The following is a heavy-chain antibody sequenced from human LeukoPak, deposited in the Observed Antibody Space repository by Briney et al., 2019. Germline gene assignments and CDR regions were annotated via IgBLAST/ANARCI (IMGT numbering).Heavy chain of an antibody. D-gene: IGHD3-10*01. CDR2: ISSSSSYI. Sequence: PGGSLRLSCAASGFIFSSYSMNWVRQAPGKGLEWVSSISSSSSYIYYADSVKGRFTISRDNAKNSLYLQMNSLRAEDTAVYYCARDRGLGGRGFDYWGQGTLVTVSS. CDR3: ARDRGLGGRGFDY. V-gene: IGHV3-21*01. J-gene: IGHJ4*02. CDR1: GFIFSSYS.